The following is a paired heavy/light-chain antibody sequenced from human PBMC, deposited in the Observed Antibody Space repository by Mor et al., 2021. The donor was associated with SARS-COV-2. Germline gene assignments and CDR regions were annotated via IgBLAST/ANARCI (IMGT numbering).Light chain of an antibody. V-gene: IGLV2-14*01. CDR3: CSYRNSLRHV. CDR1: SGDIGGYDY. J-gene: IGLJ1*01. CDR2: AVS. Sequence: QSALAQPASVSGSPGQSITISCTGTSGDIGGYDYVSWYQQHPGKAPKLIIYAVSSRPSGVSNRFSASKSGNTASLTISGLQAEDEADYYCCSYRNSLRHVFGSGTWVAVL.
Heavy chain of an antibody. D-gene: IGHD3-16*01. CDR1: GFTFNSYA. Sequence: EIQLLESGGGLAQPGGSLRLSCAASGFTFNSYAMDWVRQAPGKGPEWVSAITNTGDATYYTDSVKGRFTISRDNSKNMLFLHMNSLSAEDTAIYYCATDWGFYRFDYWGQGVLVTVSS. V-gene: IGHV3-23*01. CDR2: ITNTGDAT. CDR3: ATDWGFYRFDY. J-gene: IGHJ4*02.